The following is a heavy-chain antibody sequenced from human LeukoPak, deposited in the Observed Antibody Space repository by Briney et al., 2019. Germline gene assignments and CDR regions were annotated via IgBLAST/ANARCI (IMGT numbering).Heavy chain of an antibody. Sequence: PGGSLRLSCAASGFTFSSYWMSWVRQAPGKGLEWVSSIGSASSYIYYADSMKGRFTISRDNAKNSLYPQMNSLRAEDTAVYYCARDGPSYCSSTSCYSDYWGQGTLVSVSS. J-gene: IGHJ4*02. CDR1: GFTFSSYW. V-gene: IGHV3-21*01. CDR2: IGSASSYI. D-gene: IGHD2-2*01. CDR3: ARDGPSYCSSTSCYSDY.